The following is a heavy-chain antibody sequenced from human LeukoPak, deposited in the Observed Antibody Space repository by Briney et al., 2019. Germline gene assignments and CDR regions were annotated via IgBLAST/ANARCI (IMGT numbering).Heavy chain of an antibody. CDR2: INLSGST. J-gene: IGHJ4*02. Sequence: SETLSLTCAVYGGSFSGYYWSWVRQPPGKGLEWIGEINLSGSTNYNPSLKSRVTISVDTSKNQFSLKLSSVTAADTAVYYCARGSFFTRYNNTAMGIYFDYWGQGTLVTVSS. V-gene: IGHV4-34*01. D-gene: IGHD5-18*01. CDR1: GGSFSGYY. CDR3: ARGSFFTRYNNTAMGIYFDY.